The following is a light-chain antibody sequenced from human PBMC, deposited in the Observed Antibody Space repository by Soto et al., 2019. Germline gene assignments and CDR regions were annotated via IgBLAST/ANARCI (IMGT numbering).Light chain of an antibody. V-gene: IGLV1-44*01. CDR2: SNN. J-gene: IGLJ3*02. CDR1: SSNIGSNT. CDR3: AAWDGSLDGPV. Sequence: QSVLTQPPSASGAPGQRVTISCSGSSSNIGSNTVNWYQQFPGTAPRVLMYSNNQRPSGVPDRFSGSKSGTSVFLAISGLQADDEADYYCAAWDGSLDGPVFGGGTKLTVL.